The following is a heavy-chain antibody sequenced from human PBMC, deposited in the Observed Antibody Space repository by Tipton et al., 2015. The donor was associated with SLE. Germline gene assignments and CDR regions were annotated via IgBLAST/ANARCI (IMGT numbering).Heavy chain of an antibody. J-gene: IGHJ3*02. D-gene: IGHD6-13*01. CDR3: ARDPSSWYLDAFDI. V-gene: IGHV3-21*01. Sequence: GSLRLSCAASGFTFSSYSMNWVRQAPGKGLEWVSSISSSSSYIYYADSVKGRFTISRDNAKNSLYLQMNSLRAEDTAVYYCARDPSSWYLDAFDIWGQGTMVTVSS. CDR1: GFTFSSYS. CDR2: ISSSSSYI.